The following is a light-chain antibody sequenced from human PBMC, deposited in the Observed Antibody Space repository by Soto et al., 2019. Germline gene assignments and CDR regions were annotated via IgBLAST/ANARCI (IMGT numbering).Light chain of an antibody. V-gene: IGKV1-39*01. CDR3: QQSYSTPLS. Sequence: DIPMTQSPSSLSASVGDRVTITCRASQSIGINLNWYHQRPGKAPNLLIFAASSLQTGVPSRFSGSGSGTDFTLTISGLQPEDSAIYYCQQSYSTPLSFGGGTKVEIK. CDR2: AAS. CDR1: QSIGIN. J-gene: IGKJ4*01.